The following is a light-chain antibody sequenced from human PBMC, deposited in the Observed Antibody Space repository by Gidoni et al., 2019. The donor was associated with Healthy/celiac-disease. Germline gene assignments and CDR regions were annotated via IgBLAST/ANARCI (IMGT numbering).Light chain of an antibody. V-gene: IGKV1-39*01. CDR2: AAS. CDR3: QQCYSTPSFA. J-gene: IGKJ2*01. CDR1: QSISSY. Sequence: DIQMTQSPSSLSASVGDRVTITCRASQSISSYLNCYQQKPGKAPKLLIYAASSLQSGVPSRFSGSGSGTEFTLDISSLQPEDFATYYGQQCYSTPSFAFGQGTKLEIK.